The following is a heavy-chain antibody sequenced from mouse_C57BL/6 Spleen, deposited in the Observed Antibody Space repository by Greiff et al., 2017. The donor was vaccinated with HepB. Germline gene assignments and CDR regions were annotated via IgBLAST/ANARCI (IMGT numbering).Heavy chain of an antibody. V-gene: IGHV3-6*01. CDR2: ISYDGSN. J-gene: IGHJ2*01. CDR3: ARDNGSSQFDY. Sequence: EVQLVESGPGLVKPSQSLSLTCSVTGYSITSGYYWNWIRQFPGNKLEWMGYISYDGSNNYNPSLKNRISITRDTSKNQFFLKLNSVTTEDTATYYCARDNGSSQFDYWGQGTTLTVSS. CDR1: GYSITSGYY. D-gene: IGHD1-1*01.